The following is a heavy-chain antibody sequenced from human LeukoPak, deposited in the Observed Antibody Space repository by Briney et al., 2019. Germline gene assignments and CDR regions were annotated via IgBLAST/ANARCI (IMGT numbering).Heavy chain of an antibody. CDR1: GGSISSYY. CDR3: ARGGWRRKDIVLMVYAIGAFDI. CDR2: INHSGST. V-gene: IGHV4-34*01. J-gene: IGHJ3*02. D-gene: IGHD2-8*01. Sequence: SETLSLTCTVSGGSISSYYWSWIRQPPGKGLEWIGEINHSGSTNYNPSLKSRVTISVDTSKNQFSLKLSSVTAADTAVYYCARGGWRRKDIVLMVYAIGAFDIWGQGTMVTVSS.